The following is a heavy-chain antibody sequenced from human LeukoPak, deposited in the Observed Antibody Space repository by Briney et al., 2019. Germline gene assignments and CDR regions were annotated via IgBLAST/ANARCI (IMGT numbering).Heavy chain of an antibody. CDR3: ATRRKSWYYGSRSYYDTNENWFDP. V-gene: IGHV4-34*01. CDR1: GASFGSYY. J-gene: IGHJ5*02. CDR2: INYSGST. Sequence: SETLSLTCAVYGASFGSYYWSWIRQPPGKGLEWIGYINYSGSTNYNPSLKSRVTVSVDTSKNQFSLRLSSVTAADTAVYFCATRRKSWYYGSRSYYDTNENWFDPGSQPTLVTVPS. D-gene: IGHD3-10*01.